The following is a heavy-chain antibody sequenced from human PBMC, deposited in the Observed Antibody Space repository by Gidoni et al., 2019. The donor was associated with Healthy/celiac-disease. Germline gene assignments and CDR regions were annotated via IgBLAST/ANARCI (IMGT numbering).Heavy chain of an antibody. D-gene: IGHD3-16*01. CDR2: IYYSGST. J-gene: IGHJ4*02. V-gene: IGHV4-59*01. CDR3: ARVDDDPLFDY. Sequence: QVQLQESGPGLVKPSETLSLTCTVSGGSIRSYYWSWIRQPPGKGLEWIGYIYYSGSTNYNPSLKSRVTISVDTSKNQFSLKLSSVTAADTAVYYCARVDDDPLFDYWGQGTLVTVSS. CDR1: GGSIRSYY.